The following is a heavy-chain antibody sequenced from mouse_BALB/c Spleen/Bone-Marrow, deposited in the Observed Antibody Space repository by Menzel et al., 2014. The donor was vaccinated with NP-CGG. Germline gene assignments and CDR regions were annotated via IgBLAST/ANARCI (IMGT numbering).Heavy chain of an antibody. J-gene: IGHJ2*01. CDR1: GYTFSSYW. CDR2: ILPGSGST. Sequence: QVQLQQPGAELMKPGASVKISCKATGYTFSSYWIEWVKQRPGHGLEWIGEILPGSGSTNYNEKFKGKATSTADTSSNTAYMQLSSLTSEDSAVYYCARSTGTWDYWGQGTTLTVSS. V-gene: IGHV1-9*01. CDR3: ARSTGTWDY. D-gene: IGHD4-1*02.